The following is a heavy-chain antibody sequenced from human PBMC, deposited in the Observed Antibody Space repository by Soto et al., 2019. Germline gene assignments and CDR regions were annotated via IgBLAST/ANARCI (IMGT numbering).Heavy chain of an antibody. D-gene: IGHD3-3*01. Sequence: SETLSLTCAVSGGSISSGGYSWSWIRQPPGKGLEWIGYIYHSGSTYYNPSLKSRVTISVDRSKNQFSLRLSSVTVADTAVYYCASASSYDFSHLAYWGQGTLVTVSS. V-gene: IGHV4-30-2*01. J-gene: IGHJ4*02. CDR1: GGSISSGGYS. CDR3: ASASSYDFSHLAY. CDR2: IYHSGST.